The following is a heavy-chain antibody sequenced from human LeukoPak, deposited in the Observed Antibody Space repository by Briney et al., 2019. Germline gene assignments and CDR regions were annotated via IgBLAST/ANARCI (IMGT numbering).Heavy chain of an antibody. J-gene: IGHJ4*02. CDR1: GGTFSSYA. V-gene: IGHV1-69*06. D-gene: IGHD3-10*01. CDR3: ASLGIGLYFDY. CDR2: IIPIFGTA. Sequence: GASVKVSCKASGGTFSSYAISWVRQAPGQGLEWMGGIIPIFGTANYAQKFQGRVTITADKSTSTAYMELSSLRSEDTAVYYCASLGIGLYFDYWGQGTLVTVSS.